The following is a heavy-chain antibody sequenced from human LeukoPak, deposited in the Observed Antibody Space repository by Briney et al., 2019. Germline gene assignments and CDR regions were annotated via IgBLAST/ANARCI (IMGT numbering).Heavy chain of an antibody. CDR3: ARGSGTHYYHYSMDV. Sequence: GGSLRLSCAASGFTFDNYALHWVRQAPGKGLEYVSGISSTGGSTTFANTVKDRFTISRDNSKNTLYLQMGSLRAEDMAVYYCARGSGTHYYHYSMDVWGQGTTVTVSS. V-gene: IGHV3-64*01. CDR1: GFTFDNYA. D-gene: IGHD3-10*01. J-gene: IGHJ6*02. CDR2: ISSTGGST.